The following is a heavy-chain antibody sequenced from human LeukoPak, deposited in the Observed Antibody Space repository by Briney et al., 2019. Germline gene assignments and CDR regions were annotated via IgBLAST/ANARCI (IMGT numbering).Heavy chain of an antibody. CDR1: GYTFTGYY. Sequence: ASVKVSCKASGYTFTGYYMHWVRQAPGQGLEWMGWINPNSGGTNYAQKFQGRVTMTRDTSISTAYMELSRLRSDDTAVYYCARARVGHYYDSSGYYYVPYWGQGTLVTVSS. J-gene: IGHJ4*02. V-gene: IGHV1-2*02. CDR2: INPNSGGT. D-gene: IGHD3-22*01. CDR3: ARARVGHYYDSSGYYYVPY.